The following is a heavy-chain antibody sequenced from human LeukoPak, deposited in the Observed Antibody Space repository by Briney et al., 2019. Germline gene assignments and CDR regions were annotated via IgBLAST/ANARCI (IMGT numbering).Heavy chain of an antibody. Sequence: SETLSLTCSVSGGSINTTYWSWIRQPPGRGLEWIGSIHYSGSTNYNSSLKSRVTISVDTSKNQFSLKMISVTTADTAVYYCAREERYYDRSFDYWGQGTLVTVSS. J-gene: IGHJ4*02. D-gene: IGHD3-22*01. V-gene: IGHV4-59*01. CDR2: IHYSGST. CDR3: AREERYYDRSFDY. CDR1: GGSINTTY.